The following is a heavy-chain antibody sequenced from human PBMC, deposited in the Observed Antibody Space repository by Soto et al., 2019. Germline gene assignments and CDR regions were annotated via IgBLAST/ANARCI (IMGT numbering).Heavy chain of an antibody. J-gene: IGHJ4*02. V-gene: IGHV3-30-3*01. Sequence: GESLKISCAASGFTFSSYAMNWVRQAPGKGLEWVALISYDGSNKYYADSVKGRFTISRDNSKNTLYLQMNSLRDADTAFYYCGRCSSTSCHLGSDYWGQGTLVTVSS. CDR1: GFTFSSYA. D-gene: IGHD2-2*01. CDR2: ISYDGSNK. CDR3: GRCSSTSCHLGSDY.